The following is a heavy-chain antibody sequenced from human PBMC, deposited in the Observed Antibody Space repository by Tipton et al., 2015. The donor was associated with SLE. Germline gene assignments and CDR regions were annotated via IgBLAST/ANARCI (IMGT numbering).Heavy chain of an antibody. CDR1: GYTFTSYY. V-gene: IGHV3-21*01. J-gene: IGHJ4*02. D-gene: IGHD6-13*01. CDR2: ISSSSSYI. CDR3: VRAIAAAPSL. Sequence: QLVQSGAEVKKPGASVKVSRKASGYTFTSYYMHWVRQAPGQGLEWVSSISSSSSYIYYADSVKGRFTISRDNAKNSLYLQMNSLRAEDTAVYYCVRAIAAAPSLWGQGTMVTVSS.